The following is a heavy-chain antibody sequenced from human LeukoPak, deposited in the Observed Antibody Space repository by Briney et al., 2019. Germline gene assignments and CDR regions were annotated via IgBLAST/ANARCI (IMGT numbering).Heavy chain of an antibody. CDR3: ATRYQLLSDAFDI. CDR2: FDPEDGET. V-gene: IGHV1-24*01. D-gene: IGHD2-2*01. Sequence: ASVTVSCKVSGYTLTELSMHWVRQAPGKGLEWMGGFDPEDGETIYAQKFQGRVTMTEDTSTDTAYMELSSLRSEDTAVYYCATRYQLLSDAFDIWGQGTMVTVSS. CDR1: GYTLTELS. J-gene: IGHJ3*02.